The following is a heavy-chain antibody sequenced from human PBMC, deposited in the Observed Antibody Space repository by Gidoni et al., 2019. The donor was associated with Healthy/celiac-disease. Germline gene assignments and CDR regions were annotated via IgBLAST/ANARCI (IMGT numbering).Heavy chain of an antibody. CDR1: GGSISSSSYY. Sequence: QLQLQESGPGLVKPSETLSLTCTVSGGSISSSSYYRGWIRQPPGKGLEWIGSIYYSGSTYYNPSLKSRVTISVDTSKNQFSLKLSSVTAADTAVYYCARKVTYCGGDCYSAAFDIWGQGTMVTVSS. J-gene: IGHJ3*02. CDR3: ARKVTYCGGDCYSAAFDI. V-gene: IGHV4-39*01. CDR2: IYYSGST. D-gene: IGHD2-21*02.